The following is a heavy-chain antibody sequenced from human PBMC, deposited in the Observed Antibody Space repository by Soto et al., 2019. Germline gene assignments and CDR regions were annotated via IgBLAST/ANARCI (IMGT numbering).Heavy chain of an antibody. V-gene: IGHV1-3*01. Sequence: ASVKVSCKASGCTFTSYAMHWVRQAPGQRLEWMGWINAGNGNTKYSQKFQGRVTITRDTSASTAYMELSSLRSEDTAVYYCARGIAAAGTDQGYYYYGMDVWGQGNTVTVSS. J-gene: IGHJ6*02. CDR3: ARGIAAAGTDQGYYYYGMDV. CDR1: GCTFTSYA. CDR2: INAGNGNT. D-gene: IGHD6-13*01.